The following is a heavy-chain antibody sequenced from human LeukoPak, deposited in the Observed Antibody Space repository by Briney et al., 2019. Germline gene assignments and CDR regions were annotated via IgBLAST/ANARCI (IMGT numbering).Heavy chain of an antibody. CDR3: ARRLYYYDSSGYYYQGSYFDY. Sequence: PSETLSLTCAVYGGSFSGYYWSWIRQPPGKGLEWIGEINHSGSTNYNPSLKSRVTISVDTSKNQFSLKLSSVTAADTAVYYCARRLYYYDSSGYYYQGSYFDYWGQGTLVTVSS. CDR2: INHSGST. V-gene: IGHV4-34*01. D-gene: IGHD3-22*01. CDR1: GGSFSGYY. J-gene: IGHJ4*02.